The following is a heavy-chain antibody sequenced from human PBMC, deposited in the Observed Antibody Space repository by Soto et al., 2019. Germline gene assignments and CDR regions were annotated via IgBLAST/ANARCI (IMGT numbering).Heavy chain of an antibody. J-gene: IGHJ6*02. V-gene: IGHV5-51*01. Sequence: GESLKISCKGSGYSFSKYWIGWVRQMPGKDLECMAIIYPDDSDTRYSPSFQGQVTISADKSISTAYLQWSSLKASDTAMYYCARMGFSFGGYLSYYYYGMDVWGQGTTVTVSS. D-gene: IGHD5-12*01. CDR3: ARMGFSFGGYLSYYYYGMDV. CDR2: IYPDDSDT. CDR1: GYSFSKYW.